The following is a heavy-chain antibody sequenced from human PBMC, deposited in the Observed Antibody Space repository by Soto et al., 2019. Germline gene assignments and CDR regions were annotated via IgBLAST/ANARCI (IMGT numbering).Heavy chain of an antibody. Sequence: QVQLQESGPGLVKPSETLSLTCTVSGGSISSYYWSWIRQPPGKGLEWVGYIYYSGSTNYNPSLKSRVTISVDTTKDQCSLKLSSVTAADTAVYYCARDLIVVPAAMAGTSYYYGMDVWGQGTTVTVSS. J-gene: IGHJ6*02. CDR1: GGSISSYY. CDR3: ARDLIVVPAAMAGTSYYYGMDV. CDR2: IYYSGST. D-gene: IGHD2-2*01. V-gene: IGHV4-59*01.